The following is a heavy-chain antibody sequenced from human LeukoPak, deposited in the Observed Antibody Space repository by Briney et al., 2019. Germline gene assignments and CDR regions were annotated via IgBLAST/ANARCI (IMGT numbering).Heavy chain of an antibody. V-gene: IGHV3-74*01. J-gene: IGHJ4*02. D-gene: IGHD3-16*01. CDR1: GFTFSSYW. CDR3: ARGGSPSDY. Sequence: GGSLRLSRAASGFTFSSYWMHWVRQPPGKGLVWVSRIHLDGRTTNYADSVKGRFTISRDNAKNTLYLEMNSLRAEDTAVYYCARGGSPSDYWGQGTLVTVS. CDR2: IHLDGRTT.